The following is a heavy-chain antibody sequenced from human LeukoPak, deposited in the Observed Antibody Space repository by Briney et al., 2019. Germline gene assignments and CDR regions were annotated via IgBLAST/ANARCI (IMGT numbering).Heavy chain of an antibody. CDR3: SRNPHPFCSGVHCPSDS. J-gene: IGHJ4*02. D-gene: IGHD2-15*01. CDR2: IRSKTYSGAT. Sequence: PGRSLRLSCTTSGFTFRDYGMSWFRQAPGRGLEWVSFIRSKTYSGATDYAASVRGRFVISRDDSESIAHLQMNSLKTEDTGVYYCSRNPHPFCSGVHCPSDSWGQGTLVTVSP. V-gene: IGHV3-49*03. CDR1: GFTFRDYG.